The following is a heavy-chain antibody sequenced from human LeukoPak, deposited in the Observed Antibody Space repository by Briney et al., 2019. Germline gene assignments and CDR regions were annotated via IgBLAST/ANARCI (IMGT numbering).Heavy chain of an antibody. Sequence: ASVKVSCKASGYTFTGYYMHWVRQAPGQGLEWMGWINPNSGGTNYAPKFQGRVTMTGDTSISTAYMELSWLRSDDTAVYYCARGHDSSGYYSGTGDYWGQGALVTVSS. V-gene: IGHV1-2*02. CDR3: ARGHDSSGYYSGTGDY. J-gene: IGHJ4*02. CDR1: GYTFTGYY. CDR2: INPNSGGT. D-gene: IGHD3-22*01.